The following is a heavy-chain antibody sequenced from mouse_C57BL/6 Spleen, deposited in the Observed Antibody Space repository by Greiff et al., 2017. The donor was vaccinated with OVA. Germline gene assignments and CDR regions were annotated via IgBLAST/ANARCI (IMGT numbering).Heavy chain of an antibody. V-gene: IGHV1-80*01. Sequence: QVQLKQSGAELVKPGASVKISCKASGYAFSSYWMNWVKQRPGKGLEWIGQIYPGAGDTNYNGKFKGKATLTADKSSSTAYMHLSSLTSWDSAVYVCARWHYNNYGGYFDGWGTGTTVTVSS. CDR2: IYPGAGDT. CDR3: ARWHYNNYGGYFDG. J-gene: IGHJ1*03. CDR1: GYAFSSYW. D-gene: IGHD2-5*01.